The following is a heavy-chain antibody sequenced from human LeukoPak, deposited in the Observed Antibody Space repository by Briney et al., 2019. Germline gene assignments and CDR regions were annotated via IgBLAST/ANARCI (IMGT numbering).Heavy chain of an antibody. CDR2: IYYSGST. V-gene: IGHV4-61*01. CDR1: GGSISSGSYY. D-gene: IGHD3-16*01. J-gene: IGHJ2*01. Sequence: SETLSLTCTVSGGSISSGSYYWSWIRQPPGKGLEWIGYIYYSGSTNYNPSLKSRVTISVDTSKNQFSLKLSSVTAADTAVYYCARDAWGALWGRGTLVTVSS. CDR3: ARDAWGAL.